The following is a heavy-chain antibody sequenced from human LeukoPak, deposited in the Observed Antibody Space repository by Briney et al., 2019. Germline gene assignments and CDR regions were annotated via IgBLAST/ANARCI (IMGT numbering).Heavy chain of an antibody. CDR2: ISGSGGST. D-gene: IGHD1-26*01. Sequence: GGSLRLSCTASGFTFSSYGMSWVRQAPGKGLDWVSAISGSGGSTYYADSVKGRFTFSRDNAKNSLSLQMNSLRAEDTAVYYCARDGEVGVGRWFDPWGQGTLVTVSS. J-gene: IGHJ5*02. CDR1: GFTFSSYG. CDR3: ARDGEVGVGRWFDP. V-gene: IGHV3-23*01.